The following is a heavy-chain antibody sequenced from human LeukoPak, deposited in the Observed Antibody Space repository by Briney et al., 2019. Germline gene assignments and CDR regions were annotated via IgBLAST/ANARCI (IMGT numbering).Heavy chain of an antibody. CDR1: GYTFTSYY. CDR2: INPSGGST. D-gene: IGHD3-16*01. V-gene: IGHV1-46*01. Sequence: ASVKVSCKASGYTFTSYYMHWVRQAPGQGLEWMGIINPSGGSTSYAQKFQGRVTMTRDTSTSTAYMELRSLRSDDTAAYYCARVRKQMMFDPWGQGTLVTVSS. J-gene: IGHJ5*02. CDR3: ARVRKQMMFDP.